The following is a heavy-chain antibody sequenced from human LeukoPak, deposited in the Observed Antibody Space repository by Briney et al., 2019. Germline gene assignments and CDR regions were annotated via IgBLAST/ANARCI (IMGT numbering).Heavy chain of an antibody. CDR2: ISAYNGNT. Sequence: RASVKVSCKASGYTFTSYGIRWVRPAPGQGLEWMGWISAYNGNTNYAQKLQGRVTMTTDTSTSTAYMELRSLRSDDTAVYYCARDFGEGYCSGGSCYAFDYWGQGTLVTVSS. V-gene: IGHV1-18*01. CDR3: ARDFGEGYCSGGSCYAFDY. CDR1: GYTFTSYG. J-gene: IGHJ4*02. D-gene: IGHD2-15*01.